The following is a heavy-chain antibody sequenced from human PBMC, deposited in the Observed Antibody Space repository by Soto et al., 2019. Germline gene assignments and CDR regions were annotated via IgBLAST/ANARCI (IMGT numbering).Heavy chain of an antibody. J-gene: IGHJ3*02. V-gene: IGHV1-69*01. D-gene: IGHD3-16*01. Sequence: QVPLVQSGAEVKKPGSSVTVSCKASGGTFSSYAISWVRQAPGQGLEWMGGIITIFGTANYAQKFQGRVTITADESTSTAYMELSSLRSEDTAVYYCAMPPLRADDHDAFDILGQGTMVTVSS. CDR2: IITIFGTA. CDR3: AMPPLRADDHDAFDI. CDR1: GGTFSSYA.